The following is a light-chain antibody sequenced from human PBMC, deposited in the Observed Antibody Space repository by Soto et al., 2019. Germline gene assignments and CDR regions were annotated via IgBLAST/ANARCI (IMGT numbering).Light chain of an antibody. J-gene: IGKJ4*01. CDR3: QQFSSYPLT. Sequence: EIVLTQSPGTLSLSPGERATLSCRASQSVSSSYLAWYQQKPGQAPRLVIHDASSRATGIPDRFSGGGSGTDFTLTISRLEPEDFAVYYCQQFSSYPLTFGGGTKVDIK. V-gene: IGKV3-20*01. CDR2: DAS. CDR1: QSVSSSY.